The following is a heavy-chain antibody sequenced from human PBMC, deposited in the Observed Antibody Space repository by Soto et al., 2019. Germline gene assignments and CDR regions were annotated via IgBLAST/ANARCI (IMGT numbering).Heavy chain of an antibody. D-gene: IGHD3-10*01. Sequence: SVTVSCQASGGTFISYAISLVRQAPGQGLEWMGGIIPIFGTANYAQKFQGRVTMTEDTSTDTAYMELSSLRSEDTAVYYCATLWFGESQYYFDYWGQGTLVTVSS. J-gene: IGHJ4*02. CDR2: IIPIFGTA. CDR3: ATLWFGESQYYFDY. CDR1: GGTFISYA. V-gene: IGHV1-69*06.